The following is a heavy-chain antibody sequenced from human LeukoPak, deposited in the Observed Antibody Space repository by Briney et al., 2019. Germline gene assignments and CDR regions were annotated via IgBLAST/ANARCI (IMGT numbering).Heavy chain of an antibody. D-gene: IGHD1-26*01. CDR1: GYSFTSHY. CDR2: INPRGTST. J-gene: IGHJ4*02. V-gene: IGHV1-46*01. Sequence: ASVKVSCKASGYSFTSHYMHRVRQAPGQGLEWMGLINPRGTSTIYAEKFQGRIIMTRDMSTTTDYVELSSLKSDDTAVYYCARVGVGATTRTPLDYWGQGTLVTVSS. CDR3: ARVGVGATTRTPLDY.